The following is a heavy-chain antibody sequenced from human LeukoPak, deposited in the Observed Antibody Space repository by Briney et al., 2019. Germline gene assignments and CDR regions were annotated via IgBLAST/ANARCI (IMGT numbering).Heavy chain of an antibody. CDR1: GYSFTSYW. CDR2: IYPGDSDT. J-gene: IGHJ4*02. CDR3: ARPPYGSGSLYYFDY. Sequence: GESLKISWKGSGYSFTSYWTGWVRQMPGKGLEWMGIIYPGDSDTRYSPSFQGQVTISADKSISTAYLQWSSLKASDTAMYYCARPPYGSGSLYYFDYWGQGTLVTVSS. V-gene: IGHV5-51*01. D-gene: IGHD3-10*01.